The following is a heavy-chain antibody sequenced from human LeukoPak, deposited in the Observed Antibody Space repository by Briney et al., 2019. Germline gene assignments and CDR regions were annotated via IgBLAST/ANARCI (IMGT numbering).Heavy chain of an antibody. Sequence: SVKVSCKASGGTFSSYAISWVRQAPGQGLEWMGGIIPIFGTANYAQKFQGRVTITADESTSTAYMELSSLRSEDTAVYYCARFVTTVNNFDYWGQGTLVTVSS. CDR3: ARFVTTVNNFDY. D-gene: IGHD4-17*01. CDR1: GGTFSSYA. J-gene: IGHJ4*02. V-gene: IGHV1-69*13. CDR2: IIPIFGTA.